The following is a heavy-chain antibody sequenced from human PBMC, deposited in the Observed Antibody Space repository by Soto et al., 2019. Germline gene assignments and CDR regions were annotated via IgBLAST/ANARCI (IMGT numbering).Heavy chain of an antibody. D-gene: IGHD3-16*01. V-gene: IGHV4-59*01. CDR1: GGSISSYY. CDR3: ARAYVGNCFDY. Sequence: SETLSLTCTVSGGSISSYYWSWIRQPPGKGLEWIGYIYYSGSTNYNPSLKSRVTISVDTSKNQFSLKLSSVTAADTAVYYCARAYVGNCFDYWGQGTLVTVSS. J-gene: IGHJ4*02. CDR2: IYYSGST.